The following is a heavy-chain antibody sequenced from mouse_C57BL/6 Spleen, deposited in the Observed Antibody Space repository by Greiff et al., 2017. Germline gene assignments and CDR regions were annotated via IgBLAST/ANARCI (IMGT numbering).Heavy chain of an antibody. CDR3: TAETTWDFDY. Sequence: VQLKESGAELVRPGASVKLSCKASGFNIKDDYMHWVKQRPEQGLAWIGWIYPGNGDTEYASKFQGKATITADTSSITAYMQLSSLTAEDTAVYYCTAETTWDFDYWGQGTTLTVSS. J-gene: IGHJ2*01. D-gene: IGHD2-13*01. V-gene: IGHV14-4*01. CDR2: IYPGNGDT. CDR1: GFNIKDDY.